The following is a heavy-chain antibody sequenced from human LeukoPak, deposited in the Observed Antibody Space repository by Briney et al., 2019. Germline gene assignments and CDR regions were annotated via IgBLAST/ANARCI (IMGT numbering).Heavy chain of an antibody. D-gene: IGHD3-3*01. CDR2: INPNSGGT. Sequence: ASVKVSCRASGYTFTDYYMHWVRQAPGQGLEWMGWINPNSGGTNYAQKFQGRVTMTRDTSISTAYMELSRLRSDDTAVYYCARVRPYDFWSGYYFFDYWGQGTLVTVSS. CDR1: GYTFTDYY. J-gene: IGHJ4*02. V-gene: IGHV1-2*02. CDR3: ARVRPYDFWSGYYFFDY.